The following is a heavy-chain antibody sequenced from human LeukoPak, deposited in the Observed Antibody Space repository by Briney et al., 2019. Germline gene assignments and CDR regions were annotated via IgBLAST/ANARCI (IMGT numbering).Heavy chain of an antibody. J-gene: IGHJ3*02. D-gene: IGHD4-17*01. CDR1: GGTFSSYA. V-gene: IGHV1-46*01. Sequence: ASVTVSCTASGGTFSSYAISWVRQAPGQGLEWMGIINPSGGSTSYAQKFQGRVTMTRDTSTSTVYMELSSLRSEDTAVYYCARSDDYGDYGAFDIWGQGTMVTVSS. CDR2: INPSGGST. CDR3: ARSDDYGDYGAFDI.